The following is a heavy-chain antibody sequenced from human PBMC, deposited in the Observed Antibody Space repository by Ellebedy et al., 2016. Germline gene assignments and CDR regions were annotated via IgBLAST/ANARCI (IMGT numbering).Heavy chain of an antibody. V-gene: IGHV1-18*04. D-gene: IGHD3-22*01. CDR2: VNTFSGNT. J-gene: IGHJ5*02. CDR3: ARVSGSIALNWFDP. CDR1: GYTFTTFS. Sequence: ASVKVSCXASGYTFTTFSITWVRHVPGQGLEWMGFVNTFSGNTKFAQKFQGRVSMTTDSSTHTAYMDLRSLRSDDTAMYYCARVSGSIALNWFDPWGQGTLVTVSS.